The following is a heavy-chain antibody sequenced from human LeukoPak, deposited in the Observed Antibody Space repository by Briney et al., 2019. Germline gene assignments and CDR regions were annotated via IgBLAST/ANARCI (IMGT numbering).Heavy chain of an antibody. D-gene: IGHD3-16*02. CDR2: ISYDGSNK. CDR1: GFTFSSYA. J-gene: IGHJ4*02. CDR3: ARGEVSRLTTEQPFDY. V-gene: IGHV3-30-3*01. Sequence: PGRSLRLSCAASGFTFSSYAMHWVRQAPGKGLEWVAVISYDGSNKYYADSVKGRFTISRDNSKNTLYLQMNSLRAEDTAVYYCARGEVSRLTTEQPFDYWGQGTLVTVSS.